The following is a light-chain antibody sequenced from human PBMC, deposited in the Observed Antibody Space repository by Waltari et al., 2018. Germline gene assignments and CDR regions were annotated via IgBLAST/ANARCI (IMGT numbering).Light chain of an antibody. CDR1: QTVRTTY. V-gene: IGKV3-20*01. CDR3: QQYDISPLT. J-gene: IGKJ4*01. Sequence: EIALTQPPGTLSLPPGERATLSCRASQTVRTTYLAWYQQKPGQAPTLLIYGASSRATGIPDRFSGSGSGTDFSLTISSLEPEDFAVYYCQQYDISPLTFGGGTKVEIK. CDR2: GAS.